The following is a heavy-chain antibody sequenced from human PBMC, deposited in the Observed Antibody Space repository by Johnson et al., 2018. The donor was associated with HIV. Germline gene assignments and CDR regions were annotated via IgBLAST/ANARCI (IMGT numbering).Heavy chain of an antibody. Sequence: VQLVESGGGLVQPGGSLRLSCAASGFTVSSNYMSWVRQAPGKGLEWVSGISWNSGSIGYADSVKGRFTVSRDNTKNTLYVQMNSLRVEDRAVYYCGRGGGDYYRDGFDLWGQGTVVTVSS. CDR3: GRGGGDYYRDGFDL. CDR1: GFTVSSNY. V-gene: IGHV3-66*01. D-gene: IGHD1-26*01. J-gene: IGHJ3*01. CDR2: SWNSGSI.